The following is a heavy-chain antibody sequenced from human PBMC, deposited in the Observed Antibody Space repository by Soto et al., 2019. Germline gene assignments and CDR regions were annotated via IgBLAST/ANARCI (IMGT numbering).Heavy chain of an antibody. D-gene: IGHD3-10*02. CDR3: AKGLLNTETTYGGGFDY. CDR2: ISAGGAST. Sequence: EVQLLESGGGLVQPGGSLRLSCAASGFTFSNSALTWVRQAPGKGLQYVSSISAGGASTYFADSVKGRFTISRDNSKNTLFLQMSSLRADATAIYYCAKGLLNTETTYGGGFDYWGQATLVTVSS. V-gene: IGHV3-23*01. CDR1: GFTFSNSA. J-gene: IGHJ4*02.